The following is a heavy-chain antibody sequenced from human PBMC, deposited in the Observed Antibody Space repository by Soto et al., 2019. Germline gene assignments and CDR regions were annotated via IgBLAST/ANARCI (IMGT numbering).Heavy chain of an antibody. CDR1: GFIFSSYV. D-gene: IGHD3-3*02. CDR2: ISGSSDST. CDR3: ATDSHFSMALDY. J-gene: IGHJ4*02. V-gene: IGHV3-23*01. Sequence: GGSLRLSCAASGFIFSSYVMNWVRQAPGKGLEWVSAISGSSDSTFYADSMKGRFTISRDNSKNTLYLQMNSLRAEDTAVYYCATDSHFSMALDYWGQGTLVTFS.